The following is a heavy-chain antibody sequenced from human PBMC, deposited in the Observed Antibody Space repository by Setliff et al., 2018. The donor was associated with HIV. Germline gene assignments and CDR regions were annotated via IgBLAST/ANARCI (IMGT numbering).Heavy chain of an antibody. J-gene: IGHJ4*02. CDR3: ATRIRDGHRGYGYFDF. V-gene: IGHV1-24*01. Sequence: GASVKVSCKASGYTFTNYYIHWVRQAPGQGLEWMGGSDAEDGESVYAQKFQDRVTMTEDRSTDTAYMELSSLRPEDTAVYYCATRIRDGHRGYGYFDFWGQGTLVTVSS. D-gene: IGHD5-12*01. CDR1: GYTFTNYY. CDR2: SDAEDGES.